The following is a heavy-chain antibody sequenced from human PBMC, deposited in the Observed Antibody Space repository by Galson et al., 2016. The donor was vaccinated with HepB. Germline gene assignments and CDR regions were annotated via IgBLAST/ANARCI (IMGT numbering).Heavy chain of an antibody. CDR3: TRDLYGSGPPSYYFDL. D-gene: IGHD3-10*01. V-gene: IGHV1-46*01. CDR2: ISLFGGTT. CDR1: GYTFTGHY. J-gene: IGHJ4*02. Sequence: SVKVSCKASGYTFTGHYMHWVRQAPGQGFEWMGIISLFGGTTTYAQKFQGRVTMTRDTSTRTLYMDLSSLTSDDTAVYYCTRDLYGSGPPSYYFDLWGQGSQVIVST.